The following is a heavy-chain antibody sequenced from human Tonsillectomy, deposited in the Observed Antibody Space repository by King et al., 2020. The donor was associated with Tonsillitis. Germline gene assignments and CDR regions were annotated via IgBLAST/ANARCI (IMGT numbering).Heavy chain of an antibody. CDR1: GGSISSGGYY. Sequence: VQLQESGPGLVKPSQTLSLTCTVSGGSISSGGYYWSWIRQHPGKGLEWIGYISYSGNTYYNPSLKSRVIISVDTSKHQFSLKLSSVTAADTAVYYCARASHYDIFPFDIWGQGTMVTVSS. J-gene: IGHJ3*02. V-gene: IGHV4-31*03. CDR3: ARASHYDIFPFDI. D-gene: IGHD3-9*01. CDR2: ISYSGNT.